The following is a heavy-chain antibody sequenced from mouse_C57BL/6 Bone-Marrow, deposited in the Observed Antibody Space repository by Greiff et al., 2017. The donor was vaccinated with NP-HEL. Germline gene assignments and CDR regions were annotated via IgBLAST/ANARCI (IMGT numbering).Heavy chain of an antibody. Sequence: EVQLVESGPELVKPGASVKMSCKASGYTFTDYNMHWVKQSHGKSLEWIGYINPNNGGTSYNQKFKGKATLTVNKSSSTAYMELRSLTSEDSAVYYCARGVLYWYFDVWGTGTTVTVSS. CDR1: GYTFTDYN. CDR2: INPNNGGT. CDR3: ARGVLYWYFDV. D-gene: IGHD2-14*01. J-gene: IGHJ1*03. V-gene: IGHV1-22*01.